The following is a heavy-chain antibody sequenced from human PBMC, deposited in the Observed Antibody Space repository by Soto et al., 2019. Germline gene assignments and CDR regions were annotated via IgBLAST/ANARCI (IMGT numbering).Heavy chain of an antibody. Sequence: GGSLRLSCAASGFTFSSYSMNWVRQAPGKGLEWVSSISSSSSYIYYADSVKGRFTISRDNAKNSLYLQMNSLRAEDTALYYCARDEDIVIGSGAYDDFQIWGQGTMVTVSS. V-gene: IGHV3-21*01. CDR3: ARDEDIVIGSGAYDDFQI. J-gene: IGHJ3*02. CDR1: GFTFSSYS. D-gene: IGHD2-2*01. CDR2: ISSSSSYI.